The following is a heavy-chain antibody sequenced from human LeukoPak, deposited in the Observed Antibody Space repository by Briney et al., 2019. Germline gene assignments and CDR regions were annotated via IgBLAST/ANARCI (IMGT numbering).Heavy chain of an antibody. Sequence: PSETLSLTCTVSGGPISSSSYYWGWIRQPPGKGLEWIGSIYYSGSTYYNPSLKSRVTISVDTSKNQFSLKLSSVTAADTAVYYCARQGVRYDSSRDYWGQGTLVTVSS. J-gene: IGHJ4*02. CDR1: GGPISSSSYY. D-gene: IGHD3-22*01. V-gene: IGHV4-39*01. CDR3: ARQGVRYDSSRDY. CDR2: IYYSGST.